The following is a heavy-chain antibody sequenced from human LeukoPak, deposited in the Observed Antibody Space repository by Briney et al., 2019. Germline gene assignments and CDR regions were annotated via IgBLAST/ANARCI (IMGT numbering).Heavy chain of an antibody. CDR3: ARDGYSGNDGL. J-gene: IGHJ4*02. Sequence: PSETLSLTCTVSGGSFNTHYWNWIRQPPGKGLEWIGYIYHSGSTKYNPSLKSRVTISVDTSKNQFSLKLSSVTAADTAVYYCARDGYSGNDGLWGQGTLVTVSS. CDR1: GGSFNTHY. V-gene: IGHV4-59*11. CDR2: IYHSGST. D-gene: IGHD5-12*01.